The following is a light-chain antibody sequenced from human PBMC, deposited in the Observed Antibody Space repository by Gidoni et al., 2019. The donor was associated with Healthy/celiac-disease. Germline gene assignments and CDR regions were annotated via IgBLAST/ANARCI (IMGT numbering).Light chain of an antibody. CDR1: QSISSY. V-gene: IGKV1-39*01. Sequence: QMNQSPSSLSASVGDRVTITCRASQSISSYLNWYQQKPGKAPKLLIYAASSLQSGVPSRFSGSGSGTDFTLTISSLQPEDFATYYCQQSYSTPPTLXQXTKLEIK. CDR3: QQSYSTPPT. CDR2: AAS. J-gene: IGKJ2*01.